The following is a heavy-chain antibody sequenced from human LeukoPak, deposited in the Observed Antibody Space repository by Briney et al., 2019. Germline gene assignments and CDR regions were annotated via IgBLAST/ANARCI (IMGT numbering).Heavy chain of an antibody. D-gene: IGHD2-2*01. CDR2: ISSSSSYI. Sequence: PGGSLRLSCAASGFTFSSYSMNWVRQAPGKGLEWVSSISSSSSYIYYADSVKGRFTISRDNAKNSLYLQMNSLRAEDTAVYYCAKDWADIVVVPATGVDDYWGQGTLVTVSS. J-gene: IGHJ4*02. CDR1: GFTFSSYS. V-gene: IGHV3-21*01. CDR3: AKDWADIVVVPATGVDDY.